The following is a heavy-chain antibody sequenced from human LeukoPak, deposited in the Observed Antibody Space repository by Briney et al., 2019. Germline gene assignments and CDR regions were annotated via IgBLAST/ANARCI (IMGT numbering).Heavy chain of an antibody. CDR3: ARASYYGDYDY. CDR1: GFTFSRYG. Sequence: PGGSLRLSCAASGFTFSRYGLHWVRQAPGKGLEWVAFIRDDGSTRYYADSVKGRFTVSRDNSKNTLYLQMDSLRTEDTAVYYCARASYYGDYDYWGQGTLVTVSS. J-gene: IGHJ4*02. CDR2: IRDDGSTR. V-gene: IGHV3-30*02. D-gene: IGHD4-17*01.